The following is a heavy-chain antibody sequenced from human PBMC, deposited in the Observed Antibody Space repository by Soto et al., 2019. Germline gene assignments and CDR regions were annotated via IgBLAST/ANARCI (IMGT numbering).Heavy chain of an antibody. CDR1: GFTFSSYG. Sequence: QVQLVESGGGVVQPGRSLRLSCAASGFTFSSYGMHWVRQAPGKGLEWVARISYDGSKKSYADSVKGRFTISRDNSKDTLYLQVNSLRAEDTSVFYCAKEEYRGSSFAYWGQGTRVTVSS. CDR3: AKEEYRGSSFAY. D-gene: IGHD1-26*01. J-gene: IGHJ4*02. CDR2: ISYDGSKK. V-gene: IGHV3-30*18.